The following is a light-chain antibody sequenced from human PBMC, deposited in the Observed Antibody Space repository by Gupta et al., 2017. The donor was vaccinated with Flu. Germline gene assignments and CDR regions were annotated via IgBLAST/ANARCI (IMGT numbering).Light chain of an antibody. V-gene: IGLV6-57*01. Sequence: KTVTISCTRSSGIIARTYVDWYQQRPGSSPTTVIYEDNQRPSGVPDRFSGSIDSSSNSASLTIAGRKTEDEADYYCQSYDTTWVFGGGTKLTVL. CDR2: EDN. CDR1: SGIIARTY. J-gene: IGLJ3*02. CDR3: QSYDTTWV.